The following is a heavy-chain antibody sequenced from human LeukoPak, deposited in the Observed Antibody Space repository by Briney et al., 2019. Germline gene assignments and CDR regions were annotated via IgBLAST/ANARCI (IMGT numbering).Heavy chain of an antibody. CDR2: ISGNGDST. V-gene: IGHV3-64*01. Sequence: GGSLRLSCAASGFIFSSCAMHWVRQAPGKGLEYVAAISGNGDSTYYANSVKGRFTISRDNSKNTLYLQMGSLRAEDMAVYYCVREVYDVNWFDPWGQGTLVTVSS. D-gene: IGHD3-3*01. J-gene: IGHJ5*02. CDR3: VREVYDVNWFDP. CDR1: GFIFSSCA.